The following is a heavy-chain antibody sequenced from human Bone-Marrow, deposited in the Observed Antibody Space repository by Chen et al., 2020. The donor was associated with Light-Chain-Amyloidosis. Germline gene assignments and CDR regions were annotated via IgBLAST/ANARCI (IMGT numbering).Heavy chain of an antibody. CDR1: GYTFTGYY. V-gene: IGHV1-2*02. CDR2: INPNSGGT. D-gene: IGHD2-8*01. CDR3: ARAYCTNGVCYTPYYYYYYGMDV. Sequence: QVQLVQSGAEVKKPGASVKVSCKASGYTFTGYYMHWVRQAPGQGLEWMGWINPNSGGTNYAQKFQGRVTMTRDTSISTAYMELSRLRSDDTAVYYCARAYCTNGVCYTPYYYYYYGMDVWGQGTTVTVSS. J-gene: IGHJ6*02.